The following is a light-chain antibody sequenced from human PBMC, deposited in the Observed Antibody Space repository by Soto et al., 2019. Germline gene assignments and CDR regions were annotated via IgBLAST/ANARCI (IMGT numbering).Light chain of an antibody. CDR2: AAS. Sequence: DIQMTQSPSSLSASVGDRVTITCRASQSISSYLNWYQQKPGKAPKLVIYAASSLQSGVPSRFSGSGSGTDFTLTISSLQPEDFATYYCQQSYSTLPWTFGQGTKLEIK. CDR1: QSISSY. CDR3: QQSYSTLPWT. J-gene: IGKJ2*02. V-gene: IGKV1-39*01.